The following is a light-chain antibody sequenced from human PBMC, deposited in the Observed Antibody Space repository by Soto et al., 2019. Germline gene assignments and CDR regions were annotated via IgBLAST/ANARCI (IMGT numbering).Light chain of an antibody. V-gene: IGLV1-44*01. Sequence: QSVLTQPPSASGTPGQRVTISCSGSSSNIGSNTVNWYQQLPGTAPKLLIYSNNQRPSGVPDRFSGSKSGTSASRAISGLQSEDEADYYCAAWDDSLNGRVFGGGTKLTVL. J-gene: IGLJ3*02. CDR2: SNN. CDR3: AAWDDSLNGRV. CDR1: SSNIGSNT.